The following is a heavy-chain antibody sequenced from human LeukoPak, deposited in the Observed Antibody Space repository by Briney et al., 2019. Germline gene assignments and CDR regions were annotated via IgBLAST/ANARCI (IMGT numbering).Heavy chain of an antibody. V-gene: IGHV1-69*04. CDR3: ARDVGLAGPFDY. Sequence: GASVKVSCKASGGTFSSYAISWVRQAPGQGLEWMGRIIPILGIANYAQKFQGRVTITADKSTSTAYMELSSLRSEDTAVYYCARDVGLAGPFDYWRQGTLVTVSS. J-gene: IGHJ4*02. CDR1: GGTFSSYA. D-gene: IGHD3/OR15-3a*01. CDR2: IIPILGIA.